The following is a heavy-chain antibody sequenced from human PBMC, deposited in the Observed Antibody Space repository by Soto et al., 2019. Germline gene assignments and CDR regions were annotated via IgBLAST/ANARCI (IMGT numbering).Heavy chain of an antibody. CDR3: ARQTIGYCSSTSCHRGYYYYGMDV. CDR1: GGTSSSYA. D-gene: IGHD2-2*02. Sequence: ASVKVSCKASGGTSSSYAISWVRQAPGQGLEWMGGIIPIFGTANYAQKFQGRVTITADKSTRTAYMELCSLRSEDTAVYYCARQTIGYCSSTSCHRGYYYYGMDVWGQGTTVTVSS. J-gene: IGHJ6*02. V-gene: IGHV1-69*06. CDR2: IIPIFGTA.